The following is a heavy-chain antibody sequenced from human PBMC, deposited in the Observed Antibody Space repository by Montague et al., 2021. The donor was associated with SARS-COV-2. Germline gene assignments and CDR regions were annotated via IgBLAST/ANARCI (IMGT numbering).Heavy chain of an antibody. V-gene: IGHV4-59*01. CDR2: IHYSGSN. CDR1: GGSIGSDY. Sequence: SETLSLTCSVSGGSIGSDYWSWRRQPPGKGLEWIGHIHYSGSNTYSHSFKSRVTISIDTPKNQFSLKLSSVTAADTAVYYCGWSLDPSGTYYLAYWGQGTLVTVSS. J-gene: IGHJ4*02. CDR3: GWSLDPSGTYYLAY. D-gene: IGHD3-10*01.